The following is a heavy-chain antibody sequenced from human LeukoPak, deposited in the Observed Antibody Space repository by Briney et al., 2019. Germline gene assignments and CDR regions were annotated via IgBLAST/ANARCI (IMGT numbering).Heavy chain of an antibody. CDR3: ATGPIDMIVDYLHY. Sequence: ASVKVSCKISGYTLTDLSMQWVRQAPGKGLEWMGRFDPEDGEKIYAQRFQGRVTMTEDTSTDTAYMKLSSLRSEDTAVYYCATGPIDMIVDYLHYWGQGTLVTVSS. D-gene: IGHD3-16*01. J-gene: IGHJ4*02. CDR1: GYTLTDLS. V-gene: IGHV1-24*01. CDR2: FDPEDGEK.